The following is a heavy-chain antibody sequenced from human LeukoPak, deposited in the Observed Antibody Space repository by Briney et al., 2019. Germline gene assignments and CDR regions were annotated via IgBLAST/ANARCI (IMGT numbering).Heavy chain of an antibody. D-gene: IGHD6-13*01. J-gene: IGHJ6*02. CDR1: GGSISSYY. CDR2: IYYSGST. V-gene: IGHV4-59*01. Sequence: SETLSLTCTVSGGSISSYYWSWIRQPPGKGLEWIGYIYYSGSTNYNPSLKSRVTISVDTSKNQLSLKLSSVTAADTAVYYCARISSSSWFTGGMDVWGQGTTVTVSS. CDR3: ARISSSSWFTGGMDV.